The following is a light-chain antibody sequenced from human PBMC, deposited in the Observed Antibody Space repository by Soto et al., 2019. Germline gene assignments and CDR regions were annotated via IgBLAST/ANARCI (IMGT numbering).Light chain of an antibody. CDR1: QSVSSSS. CDR3: LQYGSSPYT. J-gene: IGKJ2*01. V-gene: IGKV3-20*01. Sequence: EIVLTQSPGTLSLSPGERATLSCRASQSVSSSSLAWYQQKPGQAPRPLIYGASSRATGIPDRFSGSGSGTDFTLTIRRLEPEDFAVYYCLQYGSSPYTFGQGTKLEIK. CDR2: GAS.